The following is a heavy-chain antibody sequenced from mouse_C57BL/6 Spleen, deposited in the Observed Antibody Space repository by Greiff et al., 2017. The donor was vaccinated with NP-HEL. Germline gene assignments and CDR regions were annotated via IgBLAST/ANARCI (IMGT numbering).Heavy chain of an antibody. V-gene: IGHV1-72*01. CDR2: IDPNSGGT. Sequence: QVQLKQPGAELVKPGASVKLSCKASGYTFTSYWMHWVKQRPGRGLEWIGRIDPNSGGTKYNEKFKSKATLTVDKPSSTAYMQLSSLTSEDSAVYYCARSNGYDTWFAYWGQGTLVTVSA. CDR3: ARSNGYDTWFAY. CDR1: GYTFTSYW. D-gene: IGHD2-2*01. J-gene: IGHJ3*01.